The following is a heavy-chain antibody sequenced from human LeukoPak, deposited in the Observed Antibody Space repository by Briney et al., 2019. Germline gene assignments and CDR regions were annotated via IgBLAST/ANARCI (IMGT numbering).Heavy chain of an antibody. Sequence: GGSLRLPCATSGFTFSNYGTHWVRQAPGKGLEWVAFTRFDGTSKFYADSVKGRFTIFRDDSKNTLYLQMNSLRPEDTAIYYCAKDFAVGATYYYYMDVWGKGTTVTVSS. CDR2: TRFDGTSK. V-gene: IGHV3-30*02. CDR1: GFTFSNYG. D-gene: IGHD1-26*01. CDR3: AKDFAVGATYYYYMDV. J-gene: IGHJ6*03.